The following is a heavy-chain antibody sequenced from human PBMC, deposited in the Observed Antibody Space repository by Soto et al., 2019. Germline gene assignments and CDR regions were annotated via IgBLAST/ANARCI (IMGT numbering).Heavy chain of an antibody. J-gene: IGHJ3*02. CDR1: GFTFSSYG. Sequence: QVQLVESGGGVVQPGRSLRLSCAASGFTFSSYGMHWVRQAPGKGLEWVAVISYDGSNKYYADSVKGRFTISRDNSKNTLYLQMNSLRAEDTAVYYCAKAGDAFDIWGQGTMVTVSS. V-gene: IGHV3-30*18. CDR3: AKAGDAFDI. CDR2: ISYDGSNK.